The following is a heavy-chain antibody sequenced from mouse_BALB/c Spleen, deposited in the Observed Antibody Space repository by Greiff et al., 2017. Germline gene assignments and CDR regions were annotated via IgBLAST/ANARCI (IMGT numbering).Heavy chain of an antibody. CDR3: ARGITGTDY. J-gene: IGHJ2*01. V-gene: IGHV1-7*01. D-gene: IGHD4-1*01. CDR2: INPSTGYT. CDR1: GYTFTSYW. Sequence: VQLVESGAELAKPGASVKMSCKASGYTFTSYWMHWVKQRPGQGLEWIGYINPSTGYTEYNQKFKDKATLTADKSSSTAYMQLSSLTSEDSAVYYCARGITGTDYWGQGTTLTVSS.